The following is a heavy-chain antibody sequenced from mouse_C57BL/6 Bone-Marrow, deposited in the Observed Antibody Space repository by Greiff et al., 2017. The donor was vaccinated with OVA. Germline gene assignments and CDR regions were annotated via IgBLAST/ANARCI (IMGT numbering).Heavy chain of an antibody. J-gene: IGHJ1*03. Sequence: VQLQQPGAELVKPGASVKLSCKASGYTFTSYWMHWVKQRPGQGLEWIGMIHPNSGSTNYNEKFKSKATLTVDKSSSPAYMQLSSLTSEDSAVYYCARVITVVATLNWYFDGWGTGTTVTVSS. CDR1: GYTFTSYW. D-gene: IGHD1-1*01. CDR3: ARVITVVATLNWYFDG. V-gene: IGHV1-64*01. CDR2: IHPNSGST.